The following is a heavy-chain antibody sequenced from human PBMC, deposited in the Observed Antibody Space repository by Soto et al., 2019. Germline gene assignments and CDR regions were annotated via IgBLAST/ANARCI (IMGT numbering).Heavy chain of an antibody. CDR3: ARAYRRNSDTFDI. D-gene: IGHD4-4*01. V-gene: IGHV1-8*01. CDR2: MNPNSGNT. J-gene: IGHJ3*02. Sequence: GASVKVSCKTSGYIFTSYDINWVRQATGQGLEWMGWMNPNSGNTGYAQKFQGRVTMTRNTSISTAYMELSSLRSEDTAVYYCARAYRRNSDTFDIWGQGTMVTVSS. CDR1: GYIFTSYD.